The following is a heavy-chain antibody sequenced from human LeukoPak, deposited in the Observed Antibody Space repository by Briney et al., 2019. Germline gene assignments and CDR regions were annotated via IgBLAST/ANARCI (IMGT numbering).Heavy chain of an antibody. Sequence: GESLKISCKGSGYSFTSYWIGWVRQMPGEGLEWMGIIYPGDSDTRYSPSLQGQVTISADKSISTAYLQWSSLKASDTAMYYCARLIIAAREYYFDYWGQGTLVTVSS. J-gene: IGHJ4*02. D-gene: IGHD6-6*01. CDR3: ARLIIAAREYYFDY. V-gene: IGHV5-51*01. CDR2: IYPGDSDT. CDR1: GYSFTSYW.